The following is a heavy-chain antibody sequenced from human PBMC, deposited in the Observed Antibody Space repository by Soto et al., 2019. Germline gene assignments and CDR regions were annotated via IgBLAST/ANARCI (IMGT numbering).Heavy chain of an antibody. Sequence: GGSLRLSCAASGFTFSNYGMHWVRQAPGKGLEWVAVIWYDGSNKYHADPVKGRFTISRDNPKNTLYLQMNSLRVEDTALYYCARGVYTGYDYDWYFDYWGQGTLVTVSS. V-gene: IGHV3-33*01. CDR2: IWYDGSNK. J-gene: IGHJ4*02. CDR1: GFTFSNYG. CDR3: ARGVYTGYDYDWYFDY. D-gene: IGHD5-12*01.